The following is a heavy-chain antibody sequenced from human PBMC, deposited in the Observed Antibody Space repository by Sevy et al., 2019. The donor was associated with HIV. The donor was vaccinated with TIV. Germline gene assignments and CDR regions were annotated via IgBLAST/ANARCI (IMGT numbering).Heavy chain of an antibody. CDR3: AKDPYRGVDFWSGYSDY. J-gene: IGHJ4*02. Sequence: GGSLRLSCAASGFTFSSYGMHWVRQAPGKGLEWVAVISYDGSNKYYADSVKGRFTTSRDNSKNTLYLQMNSLRAEDTAVYYCAKDPYRGVDFWSGYSDYWGQGTLVTVSS. CDR2: ISYDGSNK. V-gene: IGHV3-30*18. D-gene: IGHD3-3*01. CDR1: GFTFSSYG.